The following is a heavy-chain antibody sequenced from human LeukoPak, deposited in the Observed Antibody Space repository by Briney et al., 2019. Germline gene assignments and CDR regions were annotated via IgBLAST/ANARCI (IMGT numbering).Heavy chain of an antibody. J-gene: IGHJ4*02. Sequence: GGSLRLSCAVSGMTFSNYWMSWFRQTPGKGLEWVATINQDESEKYYLDSVKGRFTISRDNAKNSLYLQMHSLTAEDTALYYCAREDLGVVTVTYFDYWGQGTLVTVSS. V-gene: IGHV3-7*03. CDR3: AREDLGVVTVTYFDY. CDR2: INQDESEK. CDR1: GMTFSNYW. D-gene: IGHD2-21*02.